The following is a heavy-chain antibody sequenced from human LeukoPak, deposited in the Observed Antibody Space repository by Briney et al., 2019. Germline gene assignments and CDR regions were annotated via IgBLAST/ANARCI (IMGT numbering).Heavy chain of an antibody. J-gene: IGHJ5*02. V-gene: IGHV4-39*07. D-gene: IGHD5-18*01. CDR2: IYYSGTT. CDR1: GGSISSSPYY. CDR3: AKGAGGFSYYNWFDP. Sequence: ASETLSLTCTVSGGSISSSPYYWGWIRQPPGKGLEWIGSIYYSGTTHYNPSLESRVTISVDTSKNQFSLKLASVTAADTAIYYCAKGAGGFSYYNWFDPWGQGTLVTVSS.